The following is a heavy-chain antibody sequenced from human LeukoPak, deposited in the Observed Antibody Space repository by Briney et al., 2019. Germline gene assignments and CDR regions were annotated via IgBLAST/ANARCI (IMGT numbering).Heavy chain of an antibody. CDR2: ISGSGGST. CDR3: ARDVYKYDSSGSRAFDI. J-gene: IGHJ3*02. Sequence: GGSLRLSCAAPGFTFSSYAMSWVRQAPGKGLEWVSAISGSGGSTYYADSVKGRFTISRDNSKNTLYLQMNNLRAEDTAVYYCARDVYKYDSSGSRAFDIWGQGTMVTVSS. D-gene: IGHD3-22*01. V-gene: IGHV3-23*01. CDR1: GFTFSSYA.